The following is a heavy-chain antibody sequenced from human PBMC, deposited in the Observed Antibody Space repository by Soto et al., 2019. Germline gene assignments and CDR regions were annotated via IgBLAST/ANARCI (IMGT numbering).Heavy chain of an antibody. D-gene: IGHD2-21*01. V-gene: IGHV1-18*01. J-gene: IGHJ3*02. Sequence: QGQLLQSGDEVKKPGASVRVSCRASGYDFTSYGISWVRHAPGQGLEWVSWISAYNGKRDTAQKFQGRVTMTLYTSTDTAHMELGDLTSADTAVYYCARGRIVASIHDAFEIWGQGTMVAVSS. CDR2: ISAYNGKR. CDR1: GYDFTSYG. CDR3: ARGRIVASIHDAFEI.